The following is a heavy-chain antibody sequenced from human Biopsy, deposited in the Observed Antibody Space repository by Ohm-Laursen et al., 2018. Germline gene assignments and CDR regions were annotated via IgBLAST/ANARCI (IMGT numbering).Heavy chain of an antibody. CDR1: GYSVTNDYY. CDR2: IYYDGIT. D-gene: IGHD5-12*01. Sequence: GTLSLTCAVSGYSVTNDYYWGWIRQPPGKGLEWIGNIYYDGITYYNPSLKSRVAMSVDTSKNQFSLRLTSVTTADTAVYYCARVAGGYAYYYGMDVWGQGTTVIVSS. J-gene: IGHJ6*02. CDR3: ARVAGGYAYYYGMDV. V-gene: IGHV4-38-2*01.